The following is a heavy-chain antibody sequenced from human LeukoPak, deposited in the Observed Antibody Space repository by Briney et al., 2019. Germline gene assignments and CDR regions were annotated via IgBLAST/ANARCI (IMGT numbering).Heavy chain of an antibody. V-gene: IGHV4-59*01. Sequence: NPSETLSLTCSVSGGSISGFYWSWIRQPPGKGLEWIGYIYYSWSTDYNSSLKSRVTMSLDTSKNQFSLKLSSVTAADTAVYYCAREYCSRTPCHFDPWGRGTLVTVSS. D-gene: IGHD2-2*01. CDR2: IYYSWST. CDR3: AREYCSRTPCHFDP. J-gene: IGHJ5*02. CDR1: GGSISGFY.